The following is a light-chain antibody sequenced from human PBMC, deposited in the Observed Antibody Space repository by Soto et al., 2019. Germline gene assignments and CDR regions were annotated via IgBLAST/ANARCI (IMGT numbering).Light chain of an antibody. J-gene: IGLJ1*01. CDR2: DDN. CDR3: GSWDSSLSAYV. V-gene: IGLV1-51*01. CDR1: SSNIGGNP. Sequence: QSVLTQPPSVSAAPGQKVTISCSGSSSNIGGNPVSWYQQLPGTAPKLLIYDDNKRPSGITDRFSGSKSGTSATLGITGFQTGDEADYYCGSWDSSLSAYVFGTGTKVTVL.